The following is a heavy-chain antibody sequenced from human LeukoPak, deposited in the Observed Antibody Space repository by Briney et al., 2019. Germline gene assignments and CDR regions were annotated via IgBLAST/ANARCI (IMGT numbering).Heavy chain of an antibody. Sequence: PWGSLRLSCAASGFTIGSYWMTWVRQAPGKGLEWVANMKYDGIEKYYVDSVKGRFTISRDNTRNSLYLQMNSLRAEDTAVYYCAREGREGYNYPALDFWGQGILVTVSS. J-gene: IGHJ4*02. CDR3: AREGREGYNYPALDF. V-gene: IGHV3-7*05. CDR2: MKYDGIEK. CDR1: GFTIGSYW. D-gene: IGHD5-24*01.